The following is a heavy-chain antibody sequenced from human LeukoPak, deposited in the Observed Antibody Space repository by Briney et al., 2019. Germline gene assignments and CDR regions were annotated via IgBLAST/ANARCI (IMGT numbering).Heavy chain of an antibody. V-gene: IGHV3-23*01. CDR2: ISGGGGST. CDR3: SKDHVVVTAILGP. Sequence: GGSLRLSCAASGFTFSSYAMSWVRQAPGKGLEWVSAISGGGGSTYYADSVKGRFTISRDHSKNTLYLQMNSLRAEDTAVYYCSKDHVVVTAILGPWGQGTLVTVSS. D-gene: IGHD2-21*02. CDR1: GFTFSSYA. J-gene: IGHJ5*02.